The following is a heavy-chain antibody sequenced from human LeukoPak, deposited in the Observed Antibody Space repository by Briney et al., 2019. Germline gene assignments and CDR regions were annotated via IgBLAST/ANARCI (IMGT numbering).Heavy chain of an antibody. CDR2: IRYDGSYK. V-gene: IGHV3-30*02. CDR1: GFTISSYG. Sequence: PGGSLRLSCVVSGFTISSYGMHWVRQAPGRGLEWVAFIRYDGSYKKYADSVKGRFTISRDNSKNTLYLQMNSLRAEDTAVYYCARDPLSSSSFDLWGQGTLVTVSS. J-gene: IGHJ4*02. D-gene: IGHD6-13*01. CDR3: ARDPLSSSSFDL.